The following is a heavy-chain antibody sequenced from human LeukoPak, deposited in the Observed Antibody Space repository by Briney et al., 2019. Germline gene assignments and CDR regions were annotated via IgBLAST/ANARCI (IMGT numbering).Heavy chain of an antibody. CDR3: ASQGCSDPSCSVAWFDP. V-gene: IGHV4-4*07. CDR2: IYSSGDT. D-gene: IGHD2-15*01. CDR1: GVSMSGNY. Sequence: SETLSLTCAVSGVSMSGNYWNWIRQPAGKGLEWVGRIYSSGDTTYNPSLKSRLTMSIDTSKNLFSLSLSSVTAADTAVYYCASQGCSDPSCSVAWFDPRGQGTLVIVSS. J-gene: IGHJ5*02.